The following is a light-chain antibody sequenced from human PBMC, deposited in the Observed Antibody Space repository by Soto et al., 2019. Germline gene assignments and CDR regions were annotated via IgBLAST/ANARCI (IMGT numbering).Light chain of an antibody. V-gene: IGKV1-39*01. CDR1: QRISNY. CDR2: AAS. Sequence: DIQMTQSPSSLSASVGDSVTIICRASQRISNYLNWYQQKPGKAPKLLIYAASTLQSGIPSRFSGSGSGTDFTRTISSLQPEDFATYYCQQSYRIPRTFGQGTKLEIK. CDR3: QQSYRIPRT. J-gene: IGKJ2*01.